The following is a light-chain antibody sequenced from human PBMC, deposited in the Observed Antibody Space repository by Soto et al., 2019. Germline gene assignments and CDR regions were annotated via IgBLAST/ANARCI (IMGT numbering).Light chain of an antibody. J-gene: IGKJ4*01. CDR1: QSINSD. CDR3: QQYKNWPVT. V-gene: IGKV3D-15*01. CDR2: GAS. Sequence: EIGMTQSPATPSVSPGETTRISCRASQSINSDVAWYQQKVGQXPRXXIHGASTRATGIAARFSGSGSGTEFTLTISGLQSEDFDTYDCQQYKNWPVTFGGGTKVDIK.